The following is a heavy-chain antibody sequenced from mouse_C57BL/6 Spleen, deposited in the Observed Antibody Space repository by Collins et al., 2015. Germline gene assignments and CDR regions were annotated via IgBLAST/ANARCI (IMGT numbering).Heavy chain of an antibody. V-gene: IGHV7-3*02. CDR2: IRNKANGYTT. Sequence: EVKLVESGGGLVQPGGSLGLSCATSGFTFTDYYMSWVRQPPGKALEWLGFIRNKANGYTTEYSASVKGRFTISRDNSQSILYLQMNTLRAEDSATYYCARENYYFDYWGQGTTLTVSS. J-gene: IGHJ2*01. CDR3: ARENYYFDY. CDR1: GFTFTDYY.